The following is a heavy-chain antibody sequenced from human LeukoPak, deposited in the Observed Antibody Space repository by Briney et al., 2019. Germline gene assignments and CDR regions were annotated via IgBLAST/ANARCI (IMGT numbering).Heavy chain of an antibody. CDR1: GFTFSLYW. CDR3: AKRITVVARDAFDF. V-gene: IGHV3-7*05. Sequence: GGSLRLSCAASGFTFSLYWMSWVRQAPGKGLEWVANIKQDGSEKYYVDSVKGRFTISRDNARNSLYLQMNSLRAEDTAIYYCAKRITVVARDAFDFWGQGTMVTVSS. J-gene: IGHJ3*01. CDR2: IKQDGSEK. D-gene: IGHD1-14*01.